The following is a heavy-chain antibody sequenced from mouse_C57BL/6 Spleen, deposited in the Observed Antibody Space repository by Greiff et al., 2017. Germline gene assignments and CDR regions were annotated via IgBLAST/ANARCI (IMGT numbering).Heavy chain of an antibody. CDR3: ARSPHSYCSSYGYWYFDV. V-gene: IGHV5-17*01. CDR1: GFTFSDYG. D-gene: IGHD1-1*01. CDR2: ISSGSSII. J-gene: IGHJ1*03. Sequence: EVKLVESGGGLVKPGGSLKLSCAASGFTFSDYGMHWVRQAPEKGLEWVAYISSGSSIIYYADTVKGRFTISRDNAKNTLFLQMTSLRSEDTAMYFCARSPHSYCSSYGYWYFDVWGTGTTVTVSS.